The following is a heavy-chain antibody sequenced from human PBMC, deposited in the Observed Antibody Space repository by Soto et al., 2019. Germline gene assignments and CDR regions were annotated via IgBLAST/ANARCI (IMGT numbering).Heavy chain of an antibody. CDR3: ARGGLRYSSYYYYYMDV. Sequence: GASVKVSCKASGYPFTNYYIHWVRQAPGQGPEWMGMINPNSGGTNYAQKFQGWVTMTRDTSISTAYMELSRLRSDDTAVYYCARGGLRYSSYYYYYMDVWGKGTTVTVSS. CDR1: GYPFTNYY. J-gene: IGHJ6*03. V-gene: IGHV1-2*04. D-gene: IGHD3-9*01. CDR2: INPNSGGT.